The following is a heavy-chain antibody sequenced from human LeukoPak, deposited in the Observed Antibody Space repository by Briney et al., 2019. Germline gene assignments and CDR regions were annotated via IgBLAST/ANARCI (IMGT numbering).Heavy chain of an antibody. Sequence: ETLSLTCAVYGGSFSGYYWSWVRQAPGKGLEWVSAISGSGDSTYSTDSVKGRFTISRDNSKNTPYLQMDNLRAEDTAVYYCAKYQRQWLPKGGFDYWGQGTLVTVSS. CDR1: GGSFSGYY. CDR2: ISGSGDST. V-gene: IGHV3-23*01. D-gene: IGHD6-19*01. CDR3: AKYQRQWLPKGGFDY. J-gene: IGHJ4*02.